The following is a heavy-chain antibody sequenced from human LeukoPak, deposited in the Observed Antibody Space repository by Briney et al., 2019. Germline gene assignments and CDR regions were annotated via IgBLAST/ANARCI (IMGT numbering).Heavy chain of an antibody. V-gene: IGHV3-7*01. CDR3: ARSGAEHRYGFDP. D-gene: IGHD1-14*01. CDR1: GFTFSRDW. CDR2: IKHGGSEK. Sequence: GGSLRLSCEASGFTFSRDWMSWVRQAPGKGLEWVANIKHGGSEKLYVDSVKGRFTISRDDAKNSLYLQMNSLRPEDTAVYYCARSGAEHRYGFDPWGQGTLVTVSS. J-gene: IGHJ5*02.